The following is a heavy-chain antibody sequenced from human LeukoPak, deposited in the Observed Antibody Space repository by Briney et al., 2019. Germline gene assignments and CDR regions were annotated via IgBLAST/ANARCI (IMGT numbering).Heavy chain of an antibody. J-gene: IGHJ4*02. D-gene: IGHD5-12*01. V-gene: IGHV3-23*01. CDR1: GLTFNSHS. Sequence: GGSLRLSCVASGLTFNSHSMSWVRQAPGMGLEWVSVVSTNGDVTFYADSVKGRFTISRDNSKITLYLQMNSLRAEDTAVYYCAKSYNGYESKPDYWGQGTLVTVSS. CDR3: AKSYNGYESKPDY. CDR2: VSTNGDVT.